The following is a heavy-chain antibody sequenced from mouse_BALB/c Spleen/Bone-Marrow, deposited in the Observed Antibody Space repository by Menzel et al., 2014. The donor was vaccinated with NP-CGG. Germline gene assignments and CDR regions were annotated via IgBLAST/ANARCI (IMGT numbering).Heavy chain of an antibody. Sequence: QVQLQQSGAELMKPGASVKISCKATGYTFNSYWIEWVKQRPGHGLEWIGEILPGSGSTNYNEKFMGKATFTTDTSSNTAYMQLSSLTSEDSAVYYCARGGYGYLFAYWGQGTLVTVSA. J-gene: IGHJ3*01. V-gene: IGHV1-9*01. CDR3: ARGGYGYLFAY. CDR1: GYTFNSYW. D-gene: IGHD2-2*01. CDR2: ILPGSGST.